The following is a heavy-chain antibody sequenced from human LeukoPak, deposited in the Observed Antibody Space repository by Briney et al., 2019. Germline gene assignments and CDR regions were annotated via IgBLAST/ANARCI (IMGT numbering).Heavy chain of an antibody. J-gene: IGHJ6*03. CDR1: GGSISSYY. Sequence: SETLSLTCTVSGGSISSYYWSWIRQPPGKGLEWIGYIYYSGSTYYNPSLKSRVTISVDTSKNQFSLKLSSVTAADTAVYYCARLGGIGYYYYYMDVWGKGTTVTVSS. V-gene: IGHV4-59*08. D-gene: IGHD1-14*01. CDR3: ARLGGIGYYYYYMDV. CDR2: IYYSGST.